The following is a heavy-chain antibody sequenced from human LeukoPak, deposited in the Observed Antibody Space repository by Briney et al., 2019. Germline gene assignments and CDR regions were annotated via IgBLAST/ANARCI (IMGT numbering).Heavy chain of an antibody. J-gene: IGHJ5*02. D-gene: IGHD3-3*01. V-gene: IGHV3-66*01. Sequence: GGSLRLSCAVSGFTVSGTYMSWVRQAPGKGLEWVSVIYSGGNTYYSDSVKGRFAISRDTSKNTLYLQMNSLRAEDTAVYYCARDFRVTTEYNWFDPWGQGTLVTVSS. CDR1: GFTVSGTY. CDR3: ARDFRVTTEYNWFDP. CDR2: IYSGGNT.